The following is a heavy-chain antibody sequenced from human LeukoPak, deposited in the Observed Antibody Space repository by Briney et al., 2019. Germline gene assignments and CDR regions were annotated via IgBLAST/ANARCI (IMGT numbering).Heavy chain of an antibody. CDR2: IYYSGST. Sequence: SETLSLTCTVSGGSISSYYWSWIRQPPGKGLEWIGYIYYSGSTNYNPSLKSRVTISVDTSKNQFSLKLSSVTAADPAVYYCARAGRTEPLQAGSSPHYYGMDVGAKGPRSPSP. CDR3: ARAGRTEPLQAGSSPHYYGMDV. D-gene: IGHD1-26*01. J-gene: IGHJ6*02. CDR1: GGSISSYY. V-gene: IGHV4-59*08.